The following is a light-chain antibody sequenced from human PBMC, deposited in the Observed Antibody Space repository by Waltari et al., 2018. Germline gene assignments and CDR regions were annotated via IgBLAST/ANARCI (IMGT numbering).Light chain of an antibody. CDR1: SSNIGNNY. CDR3: GTWDSSLSLYV. Sequence: QSVLTQPPSVSAAPGQKVNVSCSGSSSNIGNNYVSWYQQLQGSAPTLLLYDNDNRPSGIPDRLSGSKSGTSATLGIPGRQTGDEADYYCGTWDSSLSLYVFGTGTKVTVL. CDR2: DND. J-gene: IGLJ1*01. V-gene: IGLV1-51*01.